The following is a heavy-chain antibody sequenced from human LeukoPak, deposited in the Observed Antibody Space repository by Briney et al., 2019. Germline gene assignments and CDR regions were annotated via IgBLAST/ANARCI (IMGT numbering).Heavy chain of an antibody. D-gene: IGHD3-10*01. CDR1: GFTFDDYA. CDR3: AKGEPSGGGSGSYRRQFDY. Sequence: GGSLRLSCAASGFTFDDYAMSWVRQAPGKGLEWVSGITWNGGRTGYADSVKGRFAISRDNSKNTLYLQMNSLRAEDTAVYYCAKGEPSGGGSGSYRRQFDYWGQGTLVTVSS. CDR2: ITWNGGRT. J-gene: IGHJ4*02. V-gene: IGHV3-20*04.